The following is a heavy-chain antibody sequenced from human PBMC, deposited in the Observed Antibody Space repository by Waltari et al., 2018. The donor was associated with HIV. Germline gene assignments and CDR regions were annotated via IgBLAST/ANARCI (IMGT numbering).Heavy chain of an antibody. Sequence: EVQLVESGGGLIETGGSLRPSCAASGFTVSSNYLSWVRQAPGKGLEWVSGIYSGGSRYYADSVKGRFTISRDNSKNTVSLHMNSLRAEDTAVYYCARDPRSSGYYGVDVWGQGTAVTVSS. J-gene: IGHJ6*02. CDR3: ARDPRSSGYYGVDV. CDR2: IYSGGSR. D-gene: IGHD1-26*01. CDR1: GFTVSSNY. V-gene: IGHV3-53*01.